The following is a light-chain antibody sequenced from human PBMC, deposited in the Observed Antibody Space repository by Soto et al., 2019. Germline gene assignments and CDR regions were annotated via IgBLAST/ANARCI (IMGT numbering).Light chain of an antibody. V-gene: IGKV1-5*03. CDR3: QQYNNYPWT. CDR2: KAS. J-gene: IGKJ1*01. CDR1: QSITIW. Sequence: DIQMTQSPSTLSASVGDRVTITCRASQSITIWLAWYQQKPGKAPKLLIYKASSLASGVPSRFSGSGSGTEFTLTSSSLQPDDFATYYCQQYNNYPWTFGQGTKVEIK.